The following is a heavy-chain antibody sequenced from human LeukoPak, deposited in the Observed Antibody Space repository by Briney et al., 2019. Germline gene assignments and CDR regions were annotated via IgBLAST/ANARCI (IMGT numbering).Heavy chain of an antibody. D-gene: IGHD6-13*01. V-gene: IGHV3-7*01. CDR3: VRRGQQLDQFLDP. J-gene: IGHJ5*02. CDR2: IKQDGSDK. Sequence: GGSLRLSCAASGFTFSSYWMSWVRQAPGKGLEWVANIKQDGSDKCYVDSVKGRFTISRDNAKNSLFLQMNSLRAEDTAVYYCVRRGQQLDQFLDPWGQGTLVTVSS. CDR1: GFTFSSYW.